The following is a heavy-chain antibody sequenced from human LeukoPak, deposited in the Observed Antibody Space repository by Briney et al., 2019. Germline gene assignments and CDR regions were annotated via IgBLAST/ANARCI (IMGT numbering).Heavy chain of an antibody. J-gene: IGHJ2*01. V-gene: IGHV3-53*01. CDR1: GFTVNSNY. CDR2: IYSGGNI. D-gene: IGHD4-23*01. CDR3: AKVYGANSMRYFDL. Sequence: PGGSLRLSCAASGFTVNSNYMTWVRQAPGQGLEWVSIIYSGGNIYYADSVKGRFTISRDISKNTLYLQMNSLRAEDTAVYYCAKVYGANSMRYFDLWGRGTLVTVSS.